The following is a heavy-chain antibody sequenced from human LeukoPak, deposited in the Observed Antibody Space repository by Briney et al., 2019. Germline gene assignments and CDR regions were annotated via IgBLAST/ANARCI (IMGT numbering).Heavy chain of an antibody. CDR1: GFSFSSYA. Sequence: GGSLRLSCAASGFSFSSYAMSWVRQTPGKGLGWVSAISGSVGSTYYADSVRGRFTISRDNSKNTLYLQMNSLRAEDTAVYYCAKSGTPGYSSSWYPNWFDPWGQGTLVTVSS. D-gene: IGHD6-13*01. V-gene: IGHV3-23*01. CDR3: AKSGTPGYSSSWYPNWFDP. J-gene: IGHJ5*02. CDR2: ISGSVGST.